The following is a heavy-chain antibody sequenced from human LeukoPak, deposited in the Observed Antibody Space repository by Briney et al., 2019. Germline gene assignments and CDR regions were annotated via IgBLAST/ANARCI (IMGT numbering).Heavy chain of an antibody. D-gene: IGHD2-8*01. CDR1: GGTISSTNW. CDR2: ISLSGLT. Sequence: PSGTLSLTCGASGGTISSTNWWCCVRQPPGQGLEWIGEISLSGLTNYNPSLKSRVTVSLDKSKNQLSLNLTSVTAADTAVYYCSRENGAFSPFGYWGQGTLVTVPS. J-gene: IGHJ4*02. V-gene: IGHV4-4*02. CDR3: SRENGAFSPFGY.